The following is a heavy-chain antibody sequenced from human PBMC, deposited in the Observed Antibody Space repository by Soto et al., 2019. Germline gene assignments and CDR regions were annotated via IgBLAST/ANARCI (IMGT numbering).Heavy chain of an antibody. V-gene: IGHV4-59*08. J-gene: IGHJ5*02. Sequence: SETLSLTCTVSGGSISSYYWSWIRQPPGKGLEWIGYIYYSGSTNYNPSLKSRVTISVDTSKNQFSLKLSSVTAADTAVYYCARQGGGSCYSRIPCRWFDPWGQGTLVTVSS. CDR3: ARQGGGSCYSRIPCRWFDP. CDR1: GGSISSYY. D-gene: IGHD2-15*01. CDR2: IYYSGST.